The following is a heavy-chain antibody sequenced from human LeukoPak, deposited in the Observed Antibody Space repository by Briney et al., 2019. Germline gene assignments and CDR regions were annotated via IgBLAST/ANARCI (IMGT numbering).Heavy chain of an antibody. CDR3: AKGRPTRYSSSWQEYFQH. V-gene: IGHV3-30*02. D-gene: IGHD6-13*01. CDR1: GFTFSRYG. CDR2: IRYDGSNK. Sequence: GGSLRLSCAASGFTFSRYGMHWVRQAPGKGLEWVAFIRYDGSNKYYADSVKGRFTISRDNSKNTLYLQMNSLRAEDTAVYYCAKGRPTRYSSSWQEYFQHWGQGTLVTVSS. J-gene: IGHJ1*01.